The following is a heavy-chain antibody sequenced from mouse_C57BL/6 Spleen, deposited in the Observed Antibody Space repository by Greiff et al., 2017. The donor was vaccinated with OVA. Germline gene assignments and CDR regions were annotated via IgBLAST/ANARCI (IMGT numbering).Heavy chain of an antibody. J-gene: IGHJ2*01. CDR2: INPNNGGT. V-gene: IGHV1-22*01. CDR1: GYTFTDYN. CDR3: AKEGDYDLY. D-gene: IGHD2-4*01. Sequence: DVQLQESGPELVKPGASVKMSCKASGYTFTDYNMHWVKQSHGKSLEWIGYINPNNGGTSYNQKFKGKATLTVNKSSSTAYMELRSLTSEDSAVYYCAKEGDYDLYWGQGTTLTVSS.